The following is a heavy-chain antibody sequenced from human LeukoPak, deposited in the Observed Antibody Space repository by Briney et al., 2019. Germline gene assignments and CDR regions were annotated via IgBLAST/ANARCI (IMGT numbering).Heavy chain of an antibody. Sequence: SETLSLTCAVYGGSFSGYYWSWIRQPPGKGLEWIGEINHSGSTNYNPSLKSRVTISVDTSKNQFSLKLSSVTAADTAVYYCARGSGYSYGYWDQGTLVTVSS. CDR1: GGSFSGYY. CDR3: ARGSGYSYGY. V-gene: IGHV4-34*01. D-gene: IGHD5-18*01. CDR2: INHSGST. J-gene: IGHJ4*02.